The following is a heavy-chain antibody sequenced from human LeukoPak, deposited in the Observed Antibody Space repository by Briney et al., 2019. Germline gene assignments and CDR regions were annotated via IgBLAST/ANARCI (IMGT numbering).Heavy chain of an antibody. CDR2: ISSSGSTI. CDR1: GFTFSSYE. J-gene: IGHJ4*02. Sequence: GGSLRLSCAASGFTFSSYETNWVRQAPGKGLEWVSYISSSGSTIYYADSVKGRFTISRDNSKNTLYLQMNSLRAEDTAVYYCAKGDWRELVYYFDYWGQGTLVTVSS. V-gene: IGHV3-48*03. CDR3: AKGDWRELVYYFDY. D-gene: IGHD1-26*01.